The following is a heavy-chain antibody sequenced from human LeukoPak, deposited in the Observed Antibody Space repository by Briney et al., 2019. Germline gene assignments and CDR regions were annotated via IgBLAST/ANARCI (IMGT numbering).Heavy chain of an antibody. J-gene: IGHJ3*02. CDR3: ARQDSGTYLNPLDI. CDR2: IYYSGST. V-gene: IGHV4-59*08. D-gene: IGHD1-26*01. CDR1: GGSISSYY. Sequence: SETLSLTCTVSGGSISSYYWSWIRQPPGKGLEWIGYIYYSGSTNYNPSLKSRVTISGDTSKNQFSLQLSSVTAADTAVYYCARQDSGTYLNPLDIWGQGTVVTVSS.